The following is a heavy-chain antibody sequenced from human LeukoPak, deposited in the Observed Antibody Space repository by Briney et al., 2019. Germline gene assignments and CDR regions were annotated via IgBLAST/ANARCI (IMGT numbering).Heavy chain of an antibody. J-gene: IGHJ4*02. CDR3: ARGGGYGSSWSY. V-gene: IGHV4-31*03. D-gene: IGHD6-13*01. CDR2: IYDSGST. Sequence: SQTLSLTCTVSGGSISSGGYYWSWIRQHPGKGLEWIGYIYDSGSTYYNPSLKSRVSISVDTSKSQFSLKLSSVTAADTAVYYCARGGGYGSSWSYWGQGTLVTVSS. CDR1: GGSISSGGYY.